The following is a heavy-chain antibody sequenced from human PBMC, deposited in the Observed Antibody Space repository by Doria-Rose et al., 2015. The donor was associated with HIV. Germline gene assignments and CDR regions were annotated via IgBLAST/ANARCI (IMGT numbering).Heavy chain of an antibody. J-gene: IGHJ4*02. V-gene: IGHV2-26*01. CDR1: GVSLSSPGMG. Sequence: QITLKESGPVPVKPTETLTLTCTVSGVSLSSPGMGVSWIRQPPGKALEWLATIFSDDERSYKTSLKSRLTISRGTSKSQVVLTMTDMDPVDTATYYCARIKSSRWYHKYYFDFWGQGTLVIVSA. CDR3: ARIKSSRWYHKYYFDF. CDR2: IFSDDER. D-gene: IGHD6-13*01.